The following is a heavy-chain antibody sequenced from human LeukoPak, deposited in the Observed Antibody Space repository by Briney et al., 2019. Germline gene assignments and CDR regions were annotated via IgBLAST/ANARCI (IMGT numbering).Heavy chain of an antibody. D-gene: IGHD3-10*01. Sequence: PGGSLRLSCPASGFTFSRYAMHWVRQAPGKGLEYVSGISSNGGSTYYADSVKGRFTISRDNSKNTLYLQMSSLRAEDTAVYYCVKSGSYYNEPYYFDYWGQGTLVTVSS. CDR3: VKSGSYYNEPYYFDY. CDR2: ISSNGGST. CDR1: GFTFSRYA. J-gene: IGHJ4*02. V-gene: IGHV3-64D*06.